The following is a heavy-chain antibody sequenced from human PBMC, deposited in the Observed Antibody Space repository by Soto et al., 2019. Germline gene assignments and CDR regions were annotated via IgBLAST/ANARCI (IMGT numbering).Heavy chain of an antibody. Sequence: QVRLAHSGAEVKKPGASVTVSCKASGYTFSSYGISWVRQAPGQGLQWVGWISVHNGYTKSTLELQCRVTMTTDTSTTTAYMELRSLRSDDSAVYYCARLEHKFGPHDYWGQGNLVTVSS. V-gene: IGHV1-18*01. CDR1: GYTFSSYG. J-gene: IGHJ4*02. CDR2: ISVHNGYT. D-gene: IGHD3-16*01. CDR3: ARLEHKFGPHDY.